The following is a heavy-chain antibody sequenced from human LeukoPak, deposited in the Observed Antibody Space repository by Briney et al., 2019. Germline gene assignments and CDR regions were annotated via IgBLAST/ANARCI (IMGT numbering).Heavy chain of an antibody. D-gene: IGHD3-3*01. CDR2: ISSSGSII. Sequence: GGSLRLSCAASGFTFSDFYMTWIRQAPGKGLEWVSYISSSGSIIDYADSVKGRFTISRDNTKRSLYLQMNSLRAEDTAVYYXXRDRXDLPNXSXXYMDVWGKGTTVTVSS. V-gene: IGHV3-11*04. CDR1: GFTFSDFY. J-gene: IGHJ6*03. CDR3: XRDRXDLPNXSXXYMDV.